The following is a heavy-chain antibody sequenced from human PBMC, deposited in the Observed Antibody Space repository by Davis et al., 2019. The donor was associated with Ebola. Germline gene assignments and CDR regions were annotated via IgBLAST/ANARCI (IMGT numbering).Heavy chain of an antibody. J-gene: IGHJ4*02. Sequence: GESLKISCAASGFVFSNYVMSWVRRAPGKGLEWVSTLGLSADTYYADSVKGRFTIPRDNAQNSVYLQMNSLRAEDTAVYYCAKELLSEGGLVVAGPGYWGQGTLVTVSS. CDR2: LGLSADT. CDR3: AKELLSEGGLVVAGPGY. CDR1: GFVFSNYV. D-gene: IGHD6-19*01. V-gene: IGHV3-23*01.